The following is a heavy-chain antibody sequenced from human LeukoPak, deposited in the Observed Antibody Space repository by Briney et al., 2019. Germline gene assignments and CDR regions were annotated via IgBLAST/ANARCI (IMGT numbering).Heavy chain of an antibody. D-gene: IGHD2-21*01. CDR3: ARDIGDSDAFDI. Sequence: SETLSLTCTVAGGSISSRNYYWAWIRRPPGKGLEWIGSMYYSGGTYYNPSLKSRVTISVDMSRSQFSLKLSSVTAADTAVYYCARDIGDSDAFDIWGQGTMVTVSS. CDR1: GGSISSRNYY. J-gene: IGHJ3*02. CDR2: MYYSGGT. V-gene: IGHV4-39*07.